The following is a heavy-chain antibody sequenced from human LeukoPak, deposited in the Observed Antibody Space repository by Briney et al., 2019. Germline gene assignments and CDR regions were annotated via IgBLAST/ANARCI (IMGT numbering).Heavy chain of an antibody. J-gene: IGHJ6*02. CDR2: SRNKASSYTT. D-gene: IGHD1/OR15-1a*01. CDR1: GFKFSDHY. V-gene: IGHV3-72*01. CDR3: GRIAISANNGMDV. Sequence: GGSLRLSCAASGFKFSDHYIDWVRQASGKGLEWVGRSRNKASSYTTEYAASVEGRFTISRDVSESSLYLQMNSLRTEDTAVYYCGRIAISANNGMDVWGQGTTVTVSS.